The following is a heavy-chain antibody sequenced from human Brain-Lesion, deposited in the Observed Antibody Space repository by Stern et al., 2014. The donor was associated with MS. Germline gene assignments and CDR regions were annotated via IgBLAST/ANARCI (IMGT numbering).Heavy chain of an antibody. V-gene: IGHV1-3*01. Sequence: VQLVESGAEVKKPGASVKVSCKASGYTFIRYATQWVRQAPGQRLEWMGRINGVDDKTKYSHKFQGRVTITRDTSANTVYMELSSLRSEDTAVYYCARDDHRDSSGHYAPFDYWGQGTRVTVSS. CDR2: INGVDDKT. J-gene: IGHJ4*02. CDR1: GYTFIRYA. D-gene: IGHD3-22*01. CDR3: ARDDHRDSSGHYAPFDY.